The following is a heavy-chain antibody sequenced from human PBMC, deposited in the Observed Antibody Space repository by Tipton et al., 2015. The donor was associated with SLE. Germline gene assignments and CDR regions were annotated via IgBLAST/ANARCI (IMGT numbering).Heavy chain of an antibody. D-gene: IGHD6-6*01. Sequence: LRLSCTVSGGSISSSSYYWGWIRQPPGKGLEWIGYIYYSGSTNYNPFLKSRVTISVDTSKNQFSLKLSSVTAADTAVYYCARTSSSSYYYYYYMDVWGKGTTVTVSS. J-gene: IGHJ6*03. V-gene: IGHV4-61*05. CDR3: ARTSSSSYYYYYYMDV. CDR1: GGSISSSSYY. CDR2: IYYSGST.